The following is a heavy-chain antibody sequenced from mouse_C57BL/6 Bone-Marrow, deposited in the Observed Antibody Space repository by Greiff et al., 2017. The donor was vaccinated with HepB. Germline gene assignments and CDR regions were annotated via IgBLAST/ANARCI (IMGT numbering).Heavy chain of an antibody. D-gene: IGHD1-1*01. CDR3: ARYGVVARYFDY. V-gene: IGHV7-3*01. CDR1: GFTFTDYY. J-gene: IGHJ2*01. CDR2: IRNKANGYTT. Sequence: EVQLMESGGGLVQPGGSLSLSCAASGFTFTDYYMSWVRQPPGKALEWLGFIRNKANGYTTEYSASVKGRFTISRDNSQSILYLQMNALRAEDSATYYCARYGVVARYFDYWGQGTTLTVSS.